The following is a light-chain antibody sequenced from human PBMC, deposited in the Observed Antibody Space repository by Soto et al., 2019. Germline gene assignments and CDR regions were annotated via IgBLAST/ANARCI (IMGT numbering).Light chain of an antibody. CDR2: LGS. J-gene: IGKJ1*01. V-gene: IGKV2-28*01. CDR3: MQALQTRT. CDR1: QSLLHSNGYNY. Sequence: EIVLTQSPLSLPVTPGEPASISCRSSQSLLHSNGYNYLDWYLQKPGQSPQLLIYLGSNRASGVPDRFSRSVSGTDFTLKISXVEAEDVGVYYCMQALQTRTFGQGTKVDIK.